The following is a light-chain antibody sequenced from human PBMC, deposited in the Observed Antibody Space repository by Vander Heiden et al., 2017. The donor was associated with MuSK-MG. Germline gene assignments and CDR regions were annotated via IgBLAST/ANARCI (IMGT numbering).Light chain of an antibody. CDR1: QGISSY. J-gene: IGKJ3*01. CDR2: AAS. V-gene: IGKV1-8*01. CDR3: QHEDSYPIT. Sequence: AIRMTQSPSSFSASTGDRVTITCRASQGISSYLAWYQQKPGKAPKLLIYAASTLQSGVPSRFSGSGSGTDFTLTISCLQSEDFATYYCQHEDSYPITFGHGTKVDIK.